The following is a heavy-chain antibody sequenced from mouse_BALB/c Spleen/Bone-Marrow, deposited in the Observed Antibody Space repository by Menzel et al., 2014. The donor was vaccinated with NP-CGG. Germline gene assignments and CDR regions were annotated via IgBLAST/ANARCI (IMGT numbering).Heavy chain of an antibody. CDR3: ARSNGNYVLAY. V-gene: IGHV1-4*01. D-gene: IGHD2-1*01. CDR1: GYTFTSYT. CDR2: INPSSGYT. J-gene: IGHJ3*01. Sequence: VQRVESGAELARPGASVKMSCKASGYTFTSYTMHWVKQRPGQGLEWIGYINPSSGYTNYNQKFKDKATLTADKSSSTAYMQLSSLTSEDPAVYYCARSNGNYVLAYWGQGTLVTVSA.